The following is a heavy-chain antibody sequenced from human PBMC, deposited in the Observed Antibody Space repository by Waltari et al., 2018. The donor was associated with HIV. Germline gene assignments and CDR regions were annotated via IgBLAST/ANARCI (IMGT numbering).Heavy chain of an antibody. CDR3: AREAHSSSSSACDY. J-gene: IGHJ4*02. CDR2: SISYKGNT. CDR1: GYTFTSYG. Sequence: QVQLVQSGAEVKKPGASVKVSCKASGYTFTSYGISWVRQAPGQGLEWKGWSISYKGNTNYAQKLPGRVTMTPDTSTSTAYMELRSLRSDDTAVYYCAREAHSSSSSACDYWGQGTLVTVSS. V-gene: IGHV1-18*01. D-gene: IGHD6-6*01.